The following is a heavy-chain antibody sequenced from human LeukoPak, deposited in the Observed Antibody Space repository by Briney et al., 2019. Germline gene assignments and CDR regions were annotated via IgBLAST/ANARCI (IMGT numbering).Heavy chain of an antibody. D-gene: IGHD6-19*01. J-gene: IGHJ4*02. Sequence: PGGSLRLSCAASGFTFSSYAMSRVRQAPGEGLEWVSAISGSGGSTYYADSVKGRFTISRDNSKDTLYLQMNSLRAEDTAVYYCAKGVAGLYYFDYWGQGTLVTVSS. CDR2: ISGSGGST. CDR1: GFTFSSYA. V-gene: IGHV3-23*01. CDR3: AKGVAGLYYFDY.